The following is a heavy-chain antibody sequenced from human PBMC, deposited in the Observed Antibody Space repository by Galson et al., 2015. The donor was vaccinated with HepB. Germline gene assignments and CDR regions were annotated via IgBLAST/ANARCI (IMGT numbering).Heavy chain of an antibody. CDR2: IRSKANSYAT. D-gene: IGHD4-17*01. V-gene: IGHV3-73*01. CDR1: GFTFSGSA. Sequence: SLRLSCAASGFTFSGSAMHWVRQASGKGLEWVGRIRSKANSYATAYAASVKGRFTISRDDSKNTAYLQMNSLKTEDTAVYYCTRHGGRDYGDYYYYGMDVWGQGTTVTVSS. CDR3: TRHGGRDYGDYYYYGMDV. J-gene: IGHJ6*02.